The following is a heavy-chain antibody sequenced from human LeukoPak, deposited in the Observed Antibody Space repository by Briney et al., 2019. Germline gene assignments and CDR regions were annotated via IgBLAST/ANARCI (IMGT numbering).Heavy chain of an antibody. Sequence: VSVKVSCKASGYTFTGYYMHWVRQAPGQGLEWMGWINPNSGGTNYAQKFQGRVTMTRDTSISTAYMELSRLRSDDTAVYYCARVVSMVKYCSSTSCYTFGYWGQGTLVTVSS. J-gene: IGHJ4*02. CDR2: INPNSGGT. CDR1: GYTFTGYY. V-gene: IGHV1-2*02. D-gene: IGHD2-2*02. CDR3: ARVVSMVKYCSSTSCYTFGY.